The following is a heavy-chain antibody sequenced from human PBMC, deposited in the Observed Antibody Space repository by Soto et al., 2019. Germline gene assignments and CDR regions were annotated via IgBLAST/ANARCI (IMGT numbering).Heavy chain of an antibody. CDR3: ARVLGYCSSTSCYRGDY. J-gene: IGHJ4*02. V-gene: IGHV1-18*01. CDR2: ISAYNGNT. CDR1: GYTFTSYG. D-gene: IGHD2-2*01. Sequence: ASVKVSCQASGYTFTSYGISWVRQAPGQGLEWMGWISAYNGNTNYAQKLQGRVTMTTDTSTSTAYMELRSLRSDDTAVYYCARVLGYCSSTSCYRGDYWGQGTLVTVSS.